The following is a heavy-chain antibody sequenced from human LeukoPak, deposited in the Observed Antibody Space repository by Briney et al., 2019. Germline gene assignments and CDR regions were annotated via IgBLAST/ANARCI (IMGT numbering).Heavy chain of an antibody. CDR1: GGSISSYY. V-gene: IGHV4-59*12. CDR2: IYYSGST. CDR3: ARLGYYDKKARD. Sequence: PSETLSLTCTVSGGSISSYYWSWIRQPPGKGLEWIGYIYYSGSTNYNPSLKSRVTISVDTSKNQFSLKLSSVTAADTAVYYCARLGYYDKKARDWGQGTLVTVSS. D-gene: IGHD3-22*01. J-gene: IGHJ4*02.